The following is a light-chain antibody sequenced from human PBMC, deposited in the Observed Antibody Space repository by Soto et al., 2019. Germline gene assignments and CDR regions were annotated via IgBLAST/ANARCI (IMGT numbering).Light chain of an antibody. J-gene: IGKJ4*01. V-gene: IGKV1-39*01. Sequence: DIQMTQSPSSLSASVGDRVTISCRASQSVNKYLNWYQQKPGNVPTLLIYAASTLQGGVPSRFNGTGFGTEFTVTISNLQPEDFATYYCQQSFSTPLSFGGGTKVEI. CDR3: QQSFSTPLS. CDR1: QSVNKY. CDR2: AAS.